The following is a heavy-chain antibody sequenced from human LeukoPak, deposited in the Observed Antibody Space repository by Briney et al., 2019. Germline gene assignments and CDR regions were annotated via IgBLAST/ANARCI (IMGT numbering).Heavy chain of an antibody. CDR2: INRSGTAT. Sequence: PGGSLRLSCAASGLTFSSYAMSWVPQAPGKGLEWVSPINRSGTATYYAASVKGRFTISRDNSDNTLYLQMNSLRAEDTAVYYCAKDRPNYYGSNGHYYKLNGDCCGQGSLVTVSS. J-gene: IGHJ4*02. V-gene: IGHV3-23*01. CDR3: AKDRPNYYGSNGHYYKLNGDC. D-gene: IGHD3-22*01. CDR1: GLTFSSYA.